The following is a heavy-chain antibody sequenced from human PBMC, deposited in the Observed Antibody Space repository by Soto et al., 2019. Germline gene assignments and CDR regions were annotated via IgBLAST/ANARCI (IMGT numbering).Heavy chain of an antibody. V-gene: IGHV3-23*01. D-gene: IGHD1-26*01. CDR2: ISGSGGDI. CDR3: ATHPWAH. Sequence: EVQLSESGGGLVQPGGSLRLSCAASGLTFSRADLSWVRQAPGKGLEWVSAISGSGGDIHYADSVKGRFTVSRDNPKNTLFLPTTSLRVADTAIYYCATHPWAHWGQGTLVTFSS. J-gene: IGHJ4*02. CDR1: GLTFSRAD.